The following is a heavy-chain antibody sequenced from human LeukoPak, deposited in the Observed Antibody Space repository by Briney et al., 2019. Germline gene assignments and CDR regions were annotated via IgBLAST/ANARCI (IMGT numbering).Heavy chain of an antibody. J-gene: IGHJ4*02. CDR3: AKDMDNWNEGAPTLDY. D-gene: IGHD1-1*01. Sequence: GGSLRLSCAASGFTFDDYAMHWVRQAPGKGLEWASGISWNSGSIGYADSVKGRFTISRDNAKNSLYLQMNSLRAEDTALYYCAKDMDNWNEGAPTLDYWGQGTLVTVSS. CDR2: ISWNSGSI. CDR1: GFTFDDYA. V-gene: IGHV3-9*01.